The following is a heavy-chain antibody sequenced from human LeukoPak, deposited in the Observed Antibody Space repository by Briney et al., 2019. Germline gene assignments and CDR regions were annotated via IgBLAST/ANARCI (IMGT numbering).Heavy chain of an antibody. CDR1: GFTFSNYA. V-gene: IGHV3-30-3*01. CDR3: ARKGGYCSTTNCYFDY. CDR2: ISYDGTNK. Sequence: HAGGSLRLSCAASGFTFSNYAMHWVRQAPGKGLEWVAVISYDGTNKYYADSVKGRFTISRDNSKSTLSLQMNSLRVEDTAVYYCARKGGYCSTTNCYFDYWGQGTLVTVSS. J-gene: IGHJ4*02. D-gene: IGHD2-2*01.